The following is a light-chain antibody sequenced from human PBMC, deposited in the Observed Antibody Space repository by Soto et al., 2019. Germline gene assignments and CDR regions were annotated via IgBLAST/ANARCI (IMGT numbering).Light chain of an antibody. V-gene: IGLV1-36*01. Sequence: QSVLTQPPSLSEAPGQRVTISCSGSSSNIGNNAVNWYLQLPGKDPTLLMYYDDLKPSGVYDRFSGSKSGSTASLAISCLQSEDECDYHCATCYDSLNGVVFGAGTKLTVL. CDR1: SSNIGNNA. CDR2: YDD. J-gene: IGLJ3*02. CDR3: ATCYDSLNGVV.